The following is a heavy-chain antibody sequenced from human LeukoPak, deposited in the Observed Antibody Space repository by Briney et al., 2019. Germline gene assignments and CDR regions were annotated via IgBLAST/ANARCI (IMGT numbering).Heavy chain of an antibody. D-gene: IGHD2-15*01. Sequence: GESLKISCKGSGYSFTSYWIGWVRQMPGKGLEWMGIIYPGDSDTRYSPSFRGQVTISADKSISTAYLQWSSLRASDTAIYYCARRAGSCSGGSCEYFEYWGQGTLVTVSS. CDR3: ARRAGSCSGGSCEYFEY. V-gene: IGHV5-51*01. J-gene: IGHJ4*02. CDR2: IYPGDSDT. CDR1: GYSFTSYW.